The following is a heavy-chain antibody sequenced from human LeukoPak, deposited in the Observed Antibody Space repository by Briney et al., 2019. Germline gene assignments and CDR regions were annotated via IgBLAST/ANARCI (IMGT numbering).Heavy chain of an antibody. Sequence: GGSLRLSCAASGFTFSSYGMHWVRQAPGKGLEWVAVIWYDGSNKYYADSVKGRFTISRDNSKNTLYLQMNSLRAEDTAVYYCAKRRDYGDYEPYYFDYWGQGTLVTVSS. CDR1: GFTFSSYG. D-gene: IGHD4-17*01. CDR3: AKRRDYGDYEPYYFDY. J-gene: IGHJ4*02. V-gene: IGHV3-33*06. CDR2: IWYDGSNK.